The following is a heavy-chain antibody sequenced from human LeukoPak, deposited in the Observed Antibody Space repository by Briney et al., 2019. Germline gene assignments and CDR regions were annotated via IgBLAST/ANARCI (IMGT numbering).Heavy chain of an antibody. J-gene: IGHJ4*02. V-gene: IGHV3-48*01. CDR1: GITFSSYS. D-gene: IGHD4-23*01. CDR3: ARSPALYGGNYYFDY. CDR2: ISSSGSTK. Sequence: GGSLRLSCGASGITFSSYSMNWVRQAPGKGLEWVSYISSSGSTKYYADSVKGRFTISRDNARNSLYLQMNSLRTEDTAVYFCARSPALYGGNYYFDYWGQGTLVTVSS.